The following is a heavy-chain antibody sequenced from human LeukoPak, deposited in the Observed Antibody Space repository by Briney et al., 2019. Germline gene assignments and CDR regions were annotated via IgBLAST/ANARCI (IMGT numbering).Heavy chain of an antibody. CDR2: MNPNSGNT. Sequence: GASVKVSCKASGYTFTSYDINWVRQATGQGLEWMGWMNPNSGNTGYAQKFQGRVTITRNTSISTAYMELSSLRSEDTAVYYCARDSNVLWFGDLETRNFDCWGQGTLVTVSS. J-gene: IGHJ4*02. CDR1: GYTFTSYD. V-gene: IGHV1-8*03. D-gene: IGHD3-10*01. CDR3: ARDSNVLWFGDLETRNFDC.